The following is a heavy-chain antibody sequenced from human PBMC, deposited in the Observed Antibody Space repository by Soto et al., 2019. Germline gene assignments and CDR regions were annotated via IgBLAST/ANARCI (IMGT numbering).Heavy chain of an antibody. D-gene: IGHD6-13*01. CDR1: GFIFRNYG. Sequence: GGSLRLSCVASGFIFRNYGLSWVRQAPGKGLEWVSDISGSGSVTNYADSVKGRFTISRDNSNNTLSLQMDSLRAEDTAVYYCAKGGVAAARGYFDHWGQGTRVTVSS. J-gene: IGHJ4*02. CDR2: ISGSGSVT. V-gene: IGHV3-23*01. CDR3: AKGGVAAARGYFDH.